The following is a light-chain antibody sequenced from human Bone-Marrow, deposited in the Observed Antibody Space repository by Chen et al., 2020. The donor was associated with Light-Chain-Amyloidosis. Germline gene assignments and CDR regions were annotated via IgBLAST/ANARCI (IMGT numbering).Light chain of an antibody. J-gene: IGLJ3*02. CDR3: QVWDRSSDRPV. CDR1: NIGSTR. Sequence: SYVLTQPSSVSVAPGQTATIACGGNNIGSTRVHWYQQTPGQAPLLVVYDDSDPPSGIPERLSGSNSGNTATLAISRVEAGDEADYYCQVWDRSSDRPVFGGGAKLTVL. V-gene: IGLV3-21*02. CDR2: DDS.